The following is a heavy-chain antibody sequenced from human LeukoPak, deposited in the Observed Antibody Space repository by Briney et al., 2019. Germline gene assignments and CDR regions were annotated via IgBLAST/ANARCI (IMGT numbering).Heavy chain of an antibody. J-gene: IGHJ1*01. D-gene: IGHD1-26*01. CDR1: GYTFTSFY. CDR2: INLSGGIT. CDR3: AREWDPGRSNRFQH. Sequence: GSVKVSCKASGYTFTSFYMHWVRQVPGQGLEGMGIINLSGGITMYARKFQGRVTMTRDLSSGTVHMELSSLRSEDTAMYYCAREWDPGRSNRFQHWGQGTLVTVSA. V-gene: IGHV1-46*01.